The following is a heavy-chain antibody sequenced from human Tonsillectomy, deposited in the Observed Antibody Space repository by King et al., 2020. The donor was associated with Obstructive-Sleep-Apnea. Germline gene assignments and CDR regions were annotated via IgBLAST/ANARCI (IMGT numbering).Heavy chain of an antibody. J-gene: IGHJ4*02. V-gene: IGHV3-48*01. CDR1: GFTFSTYK. CDR2: IGFGSSPI. CDR3: ATDERALDD. D-gene: IGHD1-1*01. Sequence: DVQLVESGGGLVQPGGSLRLSCATSGFTFSTYKRNWVRHTPGKGLEWVAPIGFGSSPIYYADSVKGRFTISRDNARNSLYLQMNNLRAEDTAVYYCATDERALDDWGQGTLVTVSS.